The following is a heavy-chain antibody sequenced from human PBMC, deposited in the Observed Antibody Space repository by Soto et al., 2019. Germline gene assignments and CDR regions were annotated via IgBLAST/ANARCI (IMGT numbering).Heavy chain of an antibody. CDR1: GGSLSSSSW. D-gene: IGHD2-8*01. Sequence: PSETLSLTCAVSGGSLSSSSWWSWVRKPPGRTLEWLGEIFYSGSTKYNPSINSRVTISADQSKNDFSLRLSSVTAADTAVYYCVRHGGVPYYLDFWGQGMLVTVSS. CDR2: IFYSGST. CDR3: VRHGGVPYYLDF. V-gene: IGHV4-4*02. J-gene: IGHJ4*02.